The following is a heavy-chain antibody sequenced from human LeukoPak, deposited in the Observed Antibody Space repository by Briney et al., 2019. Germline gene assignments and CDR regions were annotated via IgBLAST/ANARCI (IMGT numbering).Heavy chain of an antibody. Sequence: GGSLRLSCAASGFTFSSYAMSWVRQAPGKGLEWVSAISGSGGSTYYADSVKGRFTIFRDNAKNSLYLQMNSLRAEDTAVYYCAREQGYSSSSSLYSSSWYAGYYFDYWGQGTLVTVSS. V-gene: IGHV3-23*01. CDR1: GFTFSSYA. D-gene: IGHD6-13*01. J-gene: IGHJ4*02. CDR2: ISGSGGST. CDR3: AREQGYSSSSSLYSSSWYAGYYFDY.